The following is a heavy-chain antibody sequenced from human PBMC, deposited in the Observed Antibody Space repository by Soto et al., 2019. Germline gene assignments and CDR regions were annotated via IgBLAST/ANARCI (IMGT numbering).Heavy chain of an antibody. CDR3: ARGRVAVAGFEFAGHMDV. CDR2: ITPIFGTA. Sequence: SVKVSCKASGGTFSSYAISWVRQAPGQGLEWMGGITPIFGTANYAQKFQGRVTITADESTSTAYMELSSLRSEDTAVYYCARGRVAVAGFEFAGHMDVWGQGTTVTVSS. CDR1: GGTFSSYA. J-gene: IGHJ6*02. D-gene: IGHD6-19*01. V-gene: IGHV1-69*13.